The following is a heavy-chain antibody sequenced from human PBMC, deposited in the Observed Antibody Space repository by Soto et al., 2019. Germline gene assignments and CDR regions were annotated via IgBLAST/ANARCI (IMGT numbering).Heavy chain of an antibody. CDR3: ARDAGGSYRTFDY. CDR1: GFTFSSYS. Sequence: GGSLRLSCAASGFTFSSYSMNWVRQAPGKGLEWVSSISSSSSYVYYADSVKGRFTISRDNAKNSLYPQMNSLRAEDTAVYYCARDAGGSYRTFDYWGQGTLVTVSS. D-gene: IGHD1-26*01. V-gene: IGHV3-21*01. J-gene: IGHJ4*02. CDR2: ISSSSSYV.